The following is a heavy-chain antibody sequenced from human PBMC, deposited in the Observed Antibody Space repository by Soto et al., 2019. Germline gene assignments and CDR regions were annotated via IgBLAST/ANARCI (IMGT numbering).Heavy chain of an antibody. Sequence: GGSLRLSCAASGFTFSSYGMHWVRQAPGKGLEWVAVISYDGSNKYYADSVKGRFTISRDNSKNTLYLQMNSLRAEDTAVYYCATQSDVLRYFDWLLPLDYWGQGTLVTVSS. CDR1: GFTFSSYG. V-gene: IGHV3-30*03. D-gene: IGHD3-9*01. CDR2: ISYDGSNK. CDR3: ATQSDVLRYFDWLLPLDY. J-gene: IGHJ4*02.